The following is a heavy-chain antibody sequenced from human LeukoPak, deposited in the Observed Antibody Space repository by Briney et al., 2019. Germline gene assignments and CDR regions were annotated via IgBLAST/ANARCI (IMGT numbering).Heavy chain of an antibody. CDR2: INPTGGST. Sequence: ASVKVSCKASGYTFPSYFMHWVRQAPGQGLEWMGIINPTGGSTTYAQKFQGRVTMTRDTSTSTVYMELSSLRSDDTAVCYCARTAARRFDYWGLGTLVTVSS. D-gene: IGHD6-6*01. J-gene: IGHJ4*02. CDR1: GYTFPSYF. CDR3: ARTAARRFDY. V-gene: IGHV1-46*01.